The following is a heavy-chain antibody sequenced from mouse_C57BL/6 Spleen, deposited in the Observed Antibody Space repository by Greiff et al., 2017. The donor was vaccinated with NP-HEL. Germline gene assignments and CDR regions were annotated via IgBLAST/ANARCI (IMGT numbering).Heavy chain of an antibody. CDR2: INPGSGGT. CDR1: GYAFTNYL. J-gene: IGHJ1*03. Sequence: QVQLKESGAELVRPGTSVKVSCKASGYAFTNYLIEWVKQRPGQGLEWIGVINPGSGGTNYNEKFKGKATLTADKSSSTAYMQLSSLTSEDSAVYFCARSNWPRYFDVWGTGTTVTVSS. CDR3: ARSNWPRYFDV. V-gene: IGHV1-54*01. D-gene: IGHD4-1*01.